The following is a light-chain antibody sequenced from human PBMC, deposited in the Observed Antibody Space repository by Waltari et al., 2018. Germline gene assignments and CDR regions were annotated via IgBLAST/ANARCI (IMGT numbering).Light chain of an antibody. Sequence: DIQMTQSPSSLSASVGDRVTITCQASQDISSYLNWYQQKPGKAPKLLISAASNLETGVPSRFSVSRSGTDFSFTITSLQSEDIATYYCQQYADLPWTFGQGTKVEIK. CDR1: QDISSY. J-gene: IGKJ1*01. CDR2: AAS. CDR3: QQYADLPWT. V-gene: IGKV1-33*01.